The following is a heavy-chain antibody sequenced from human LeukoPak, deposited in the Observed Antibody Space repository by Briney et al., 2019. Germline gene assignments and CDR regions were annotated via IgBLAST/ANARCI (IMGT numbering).Heavy chain of an antibody. D-gene: IGHD2-2*01. CDR2: IKQDGSEK. CDR1: GFIFSSYW. J-gene: IGHJ4*02. V-gene: IGHV3-7*01. Sequence: GGSLRLSCAASGFIFSSYWMSWVRQAPGKGLEWVANIKQDGSEKYYVDSVKGRFTISRDNAKNSLYLQMDSLRAEDTAVYYCARPRGCSSNRCNNFDYWGQGALVTVSS. CDR3: ARPRGCSSNRCNNFDY.